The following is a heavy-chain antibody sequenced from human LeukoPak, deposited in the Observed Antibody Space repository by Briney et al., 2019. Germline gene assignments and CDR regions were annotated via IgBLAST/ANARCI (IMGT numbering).Heavy chain of an antibody. J-gene: IGHJ4*02. V-gene: IGHV3-23*01. CDR2: ISGSGGST. Sequence: PGGSLRLSCAASGFTFSSYAMSWVRQAPGKGLEWVSAISGSGGSTYYADSVKGRFTISRDNSKNTLYLQMNSLRAEDTAVYYCAKVMRSSTSCYECNYFDYWGQGTLVTVSS. CDR1: GFTFSSYA. D-gene: IGHD2-2*01. CDR3: AKVMRSSTSCYECNYFDY.